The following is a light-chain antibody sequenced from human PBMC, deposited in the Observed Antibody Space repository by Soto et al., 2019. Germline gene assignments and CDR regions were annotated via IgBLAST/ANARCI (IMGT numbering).Light chain of an antibody. CDR1: QSISTF. CDR2: AAS. Sequence: DIEMTQSPSSLSASLGDRVTITCRTSQSISTFLNWYQQKPGKAPKLLIYAASSLKSGVPSRFSGSGSGTDFTLNISSLQPEDFATYYCQQSFRTTWTFGQGTKVEV. J-gene: IGKJ1*01. V-gene: IGKV1-39*01. CDR3: QQSFRTTWT.